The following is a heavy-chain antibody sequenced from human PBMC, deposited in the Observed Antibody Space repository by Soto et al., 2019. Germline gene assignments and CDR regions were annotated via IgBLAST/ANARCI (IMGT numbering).Heavy chain of an antibody. CDR2: ISYDGSNK. CDR1: GFTFSGYG. D-gene: IGHD3-3*01. J-gene: IGHJ5*02. Sequence: PGGSLRLSCAASGFTFSGYGMHWVRQAPGKGLEWVAVISYDGSNKYYADSVKGRFTISRDNSKNTLYLQMNSLRAEDTAVYYCAKDPRTIFGPGFRQFDPWGQGTLVTSPQ. V-gene: IGHV3-30*18. CDR3: AKDPRTIFGPGFRQFDP.